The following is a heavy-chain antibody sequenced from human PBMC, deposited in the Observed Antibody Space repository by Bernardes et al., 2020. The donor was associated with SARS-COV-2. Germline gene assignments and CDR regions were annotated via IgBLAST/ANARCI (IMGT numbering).Heavy chain of an antibody. CDR2: IYYSGRT. CDR1: GDSVNSGSYY. CDR3: ARAPYYYDNSGYYYVTFDY. D-gene: IGHD3-22*01. V-gene: IGHV4-61*01. Sequence: SETLSLTCTVSGDSVNSGSYYWSWLLQPPGKGLEWIGYIYYSGRTKYNPSLKSRVTMSVDTSKNQFSLKLSSVTAADTAVYYCARAPYYYDNSGYYYVTFDYWGQGTLVTVSS. J-gene: IGHJ4*02.